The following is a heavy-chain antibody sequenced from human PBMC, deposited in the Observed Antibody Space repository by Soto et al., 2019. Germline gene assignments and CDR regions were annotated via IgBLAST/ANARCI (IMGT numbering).Heavy chain of an antibody. CDR1: GFSLSTSGVG. D-gene: IGHD3-3*01. V-gene: IGHV2-5*01. J-gene: IGHJ3*02. Sequence: SGPTLVNPTQTLTLTCTFSGFSLSTSGVGVGLIRQPPGKALEWLALIYWNDDKRYSPSLKSRLTITKDTSKNQVVLTMTNMDPVDTATYYCAHRLNYDFWSGYTDAFDIWGQGTMVTV. CDR3: AHRLNYDFWSGYTDAFDI. CDR2: IYWNDDK.